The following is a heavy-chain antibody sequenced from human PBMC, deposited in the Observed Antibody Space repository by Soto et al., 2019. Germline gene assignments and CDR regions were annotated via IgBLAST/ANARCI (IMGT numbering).Heavy chain of an antibody. Sequence: EVQLVESGGGLVQPGGSLRLSCAASGFTFSSYAMHWVRQAPGKGLEYVSTISRNGGSTYYANSVKGRFTISRDNSKNTLYLQMGRLRAEDMAVYYCASGPEGYAFDIWGKGTMVTVSS. J-gene: IGHJ3*02. CDR2: ISRNGGST. V-gene: IGHV3-64*01. CDR3: ASGPEGYAFDI. CDR1: GFTFSSYA.